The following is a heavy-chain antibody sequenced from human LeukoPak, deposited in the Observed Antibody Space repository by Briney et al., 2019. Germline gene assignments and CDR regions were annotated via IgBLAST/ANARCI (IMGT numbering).Heavy chain of an antibody. CDR3: ANWVRNY. J-gene: IGHJ4*02. CDR1: GFTFSSYA. V-gene: IGHV3-30-3*01. CDR2: ISYDGSNK. Sequence: GGSLRLSCAASGFTFSSYAMHWVRQAPGKGLEWVAVISYDGSNKYYADSVKGRFTISRDNSKNTLYLQMNSLRAEDTAVYYCANWVRNYWGQGTLVTVSS. D-gene: IGHD7-27*01.